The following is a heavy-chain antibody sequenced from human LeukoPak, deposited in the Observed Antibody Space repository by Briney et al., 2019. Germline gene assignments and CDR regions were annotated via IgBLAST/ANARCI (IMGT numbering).Heavy chain of an antibody. CDR2: ITGSGGST. V-gene: IGHV3-23*01. CDR1: GFTFSSYA. J-gene: IGHJ4*02. CDR3: TTVTLRPVGL. Sequence: GGSLRLSCASSGFTFSSYAMSWVRQALGKGLEWVSAITGSGGSTYYAASVKGRFTISRDNSKNTLYLQMNSLRAEDTALYYCTTVTLRPVGLWGQGTLVTVSS. D-gene: IGHD3-10*01.